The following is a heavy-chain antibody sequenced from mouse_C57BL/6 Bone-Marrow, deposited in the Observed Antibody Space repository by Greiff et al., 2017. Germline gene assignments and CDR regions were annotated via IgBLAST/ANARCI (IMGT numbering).Heavy chain of an antibody. D-gene: IGHD1-1*01. CDR1: GFTFSDAW. J-gene: IGHJ1*03. CDR3: TRSSYYYYGSDWYFDV. CDR2: IRNKANNHAT. Sequence: EVMLVESGGGLVQPGGSMKLSCAASGFTFSDAWMDWVRQSPEKGLEWVAEIRNKANNHATYYAESVKGRFTISRDDSKSSVYLQMNSLRAEDTGIYYCTRSSYYYYGSDWYFDVWGTGTTVTVSS. V-gene: IGHV6-6*01.